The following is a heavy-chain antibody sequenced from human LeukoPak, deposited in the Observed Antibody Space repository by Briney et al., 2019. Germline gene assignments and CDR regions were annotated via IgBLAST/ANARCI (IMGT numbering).Heavy chain of an antibody. CDR3: AKAMIVVVPDAFDI. CDR1: GFTFSRFA. J-gene: IGHJ3*02. CDR2: FSGSGGST. V-gene: IGHV3-23*01. D-gene: IGHD3-22*01. Sequence: PGGSLRLSCAASGFTFSRFAMSWVRQAPGKGLEWVSGFSGSGGSTYYADSVKGRFTISRDNSKNTLFLQMNSLRVEDTAVYYCAKAMIVVVPDAFDIWGQGTMVTVSS.